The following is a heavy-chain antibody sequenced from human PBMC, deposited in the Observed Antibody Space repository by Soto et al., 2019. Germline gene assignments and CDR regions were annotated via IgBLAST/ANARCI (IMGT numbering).Heavy chain of an antibody. CDR2: IYYSGNT. CDR1: GGSVSSGSYY. Sequence: SETLSLTCTVSGGSVSSGSYYWSWIRQPPGKGLEWIGYIYYSGNTNYNPSLKSRVTISVDTSKNQFSLKLSSVTAADTAVYYCARAPRITMIVNWFDPWGQGTLVTVSS. V-gene: IGHV4-61*01. CDR3: ARAPRITMIVNWFDP. D-gene: IGHD3-22*01. J-gene: IGHJ5*02.